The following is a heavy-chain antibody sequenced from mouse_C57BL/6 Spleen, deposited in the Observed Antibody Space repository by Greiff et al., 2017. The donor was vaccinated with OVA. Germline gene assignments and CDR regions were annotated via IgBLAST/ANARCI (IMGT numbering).Heavy chain of an antibody. Sequence: LMESGAELGKPGASVKLACKASGYTFTEYTIHWVKQRAGQGLWWIGWVLPGSGSIKYNEKFKDKATLTADKSSSTVYMELSRLTSEDSAVYFCARHGYYYGSGFGGYFDVWGTGTTVTVSS. V-gene: IGHV1-62-2*01. CDR2: VLPGSGSI. CDR1: GYTFTEYT. CDR3: ARHGYYYGSGFGGYFDV. D-gene: IGHD1-1*01. J-gene: IGHJ1*03.